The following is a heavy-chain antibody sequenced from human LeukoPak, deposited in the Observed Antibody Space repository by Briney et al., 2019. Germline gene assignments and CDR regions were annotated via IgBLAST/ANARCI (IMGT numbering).Heavy chain of an antibody. CDR2: TYYRSTWYN. D-gene: IGHD2-2*01. J-gene: IGHJ5*02. CDR3: ARRLTQYDCFDP. Sequence: PSRTLSLTCAISGDSVSINSVTWNWIRQSPSRGLEWLGRTYYRSTWYNDYAVSVRGRITVNPDTSKNQFSLHLNSVTPEDTAVYYCARRLTQYDCFDPWGQGILVTVSS. CDR1: GDSVSINSVT. V-gene: IGHV6-1*01.